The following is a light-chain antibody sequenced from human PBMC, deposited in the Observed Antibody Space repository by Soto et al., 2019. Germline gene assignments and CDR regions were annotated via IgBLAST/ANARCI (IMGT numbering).Light chain of an antibody. CDR2: EDS. CDR1: SSNVGGYNY. J-gene: IGLJ1*01. V-gene: IGLV2-14*01. Sequence: QSALTQPASVSGSPGQSITISCTGTSSNVGGYNYVSWYQHHPGKAPKLMIHEDSNRPSGISTRFSGSKSGNLASLTISGLAAEDEADYYCSSYTSATTYVFGTGTKVTVL. CDR3: SSYTSATTYV.